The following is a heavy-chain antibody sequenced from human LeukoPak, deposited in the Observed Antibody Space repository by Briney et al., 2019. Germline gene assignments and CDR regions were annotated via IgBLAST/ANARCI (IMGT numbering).Heavy chain of an antibody. V-gene: IGHV3-30*04. D-gene: IGHD2-2*01. CDR3: ARDGGKVPAAMFLRGSGAFDI. Sequence: GGSLRLSCAASGFTFSSYAMDWVRQAPGKGLEWVAVISYDGSIKYHADSVKGRFTISRDNSKNTLYLQMNSLRAEDTAVYYCARDGGKVPAAMFLRGSGAFDIWGQGTVVTVSS. CDR2: ISYDGSIK. CDR1: GFTFSSYA. J-gene: IGHJ3*02.